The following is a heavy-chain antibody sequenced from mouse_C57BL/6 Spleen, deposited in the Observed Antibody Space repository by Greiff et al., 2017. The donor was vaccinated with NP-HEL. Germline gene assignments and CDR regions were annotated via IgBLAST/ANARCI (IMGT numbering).Heavy chain of an antibody. CDR1: GFTFSSYA. CDR2: ISDGGSYT. D-gene: IGHD1-2*01. CDR3: ARDRGTAYYFDY. J-gene: IGHJ2*01. V-gene: IGHV5-4*01. Sequence: EVQGVESGGGLVKPGGSLKLSCAASGFTFSSYAMSWVRQTPEKRLEWVATISDGGSYTYYPDNVKGRFPISRDNAKNNLYLQMSHLKSEDTAMYYCARDRGTAYYFDYWGQGTTLTVSS.